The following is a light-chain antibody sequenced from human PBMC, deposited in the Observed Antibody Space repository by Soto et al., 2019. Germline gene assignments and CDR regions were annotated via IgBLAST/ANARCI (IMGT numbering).Light chain of an antibody. Sequence: QSVLTQPPSASGTPGQRVTISCSGSRSNIESNTVNWYQHLPGTAPKLIIYSNDQWPSGVPDRFSGSKSGTSASLAISGLQSEDEADYYCAAWDDRLNEYVFGTGTKVTVL. CDR2: SND. CDR3: AAWDDRLNEYV. J-gene: IGLJ1*01. CDR1: RSNIESNT. V-gene: IGLV1-44*01.